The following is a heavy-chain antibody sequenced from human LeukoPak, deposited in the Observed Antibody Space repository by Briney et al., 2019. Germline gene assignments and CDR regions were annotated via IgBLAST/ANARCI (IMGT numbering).Heavy chain of an antibody. J-gene: IGHJ4*02. Sequence: GGSLRLSCAASGFTFSSYEMNWVRQAPGKGLEWVSYISSSGSTIYYADSVNGRFTISRDNAKNSLYLQMNSLRAEDTAVYYCARDRWELLVGEPGGFDYWGQGTLVTVSS. CDR2: ISSSGSTI. D-gene: IGHD1-26*01. CDR1: GFTFSSYE. V-gene: IGHV3-48*03. CDR3: ARDRWELLVGEPGGFDY.